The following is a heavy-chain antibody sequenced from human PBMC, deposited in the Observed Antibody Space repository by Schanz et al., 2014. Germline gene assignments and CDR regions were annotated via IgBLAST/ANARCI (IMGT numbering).Heavy chain of an antibody. CDR2: ISGDGTTT. V-gene: IGHV3-74*01. Sequence: EVQLVESGGGFVQPGGSLRLSCAASGFTFSVYWMHWVRQPPGEGLVSVSRISGDGTTTSYADSVKDRFTISRDNSKNIMFLQMNSLKTEDTAVYYCARDGGFDSINAFDFWGQGTMVTVSS. CDR3: ARDGGFDSINAFDF. CDR1: GFTFSVYW. J-gene: IGHJ3*01. D-gene: IGHD3-10*01.